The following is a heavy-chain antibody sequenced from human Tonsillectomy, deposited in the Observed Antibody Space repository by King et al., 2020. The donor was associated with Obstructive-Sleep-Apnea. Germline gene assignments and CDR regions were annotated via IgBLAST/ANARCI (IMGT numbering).Heavy chain of an antibody. CDR2: IFYSGST. CDR3: ARGLGGLDY. J-gene: IGHJ4*02. CDR1: GGSISYYY. Sequence: QLQESGPGLVKPSETLSLTCTVSGGSISYYYWSWIRQPPGKGLEWIGYIFYSGSTNYNPSLKSRVTISVDTSKNQFSLKLSSLTAADTAVYYCARGLGGLDYWGQGTLVTVSS. V-gene: IGHV4-59*08. D-gene: IGHD3-16*01.